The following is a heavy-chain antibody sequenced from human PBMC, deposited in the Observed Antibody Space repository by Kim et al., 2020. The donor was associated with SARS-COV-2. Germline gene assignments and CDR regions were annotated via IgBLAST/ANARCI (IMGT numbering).Heavy chain of an antibody. J-gene: IGHJ6*02. Sequence: SETLSLTCAVYGGSFSGYYWSWIRQPPGKGLEWIGEINHSGSTNYNPSLKSRVTISVDTSKNQFSLKLSSVTAADTAVYYCARGRRGCYYYYGMDVWGQGTTVTVSS. D-gene: IGHD3-10*01. CDR1: GGSFSGYY. CDR2: INHSGST. V-gene: IGHV4-34*01. CDR3: ARGRRGCYYYYGMDV.